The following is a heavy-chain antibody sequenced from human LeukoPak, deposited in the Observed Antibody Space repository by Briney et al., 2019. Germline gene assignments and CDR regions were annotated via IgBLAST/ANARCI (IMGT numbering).Heavy chain of an antibody. CDR2: IYTSGST. D-gene: IGHD3-10*01. V-gene: IGHV4-61*02. CDR3: ARGPTGFDY. Sequence: SETLSLTCTVSGGSISSGSYYWSWIRQPAGKGLEWIGRIYTSGSTNYNPSLKSRVTISVDTSKNQFSLKLSSVTAADTAVYYCARGPTGFDYWGQGTLVTVSS. J-gene: IGHJ4*02. CDR1: GGSISSGSYY.